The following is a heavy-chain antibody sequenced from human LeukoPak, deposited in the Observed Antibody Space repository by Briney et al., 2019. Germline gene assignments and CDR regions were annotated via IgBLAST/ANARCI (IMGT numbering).Heavy chain of an antibody. CDR2: IKKDETEI. J-gene: IGHJ5*02. Sequence: GSLRLSCTASGFSFRNTWMSWVRQAPVKGLEWVANIKKDETEIYYADSVKGRFTISRDNAKRSLYLQMNVLRVEDTAVYYCATLNWDDGEVSGFDHWGQGIMVTVSS. V-gene: IGHV3-7*01. CDR1: GFSFRNTW. CDR3: ATLNWDDGEVSGFDH. D-gene: IGHD1-26*01.